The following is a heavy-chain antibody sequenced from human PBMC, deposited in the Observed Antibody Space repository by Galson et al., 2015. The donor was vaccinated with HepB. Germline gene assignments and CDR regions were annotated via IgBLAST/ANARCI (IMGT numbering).Heavy chain of an antibody. J-gene: IGHJ4*02. D-gene: IGHD1-1*01. CDR3: TRYNWNDGHDY. CDR2: IYYSGST. CDR1: GGSISSSSYY. Sequence: LSLTCTVSGGSISSSSYYWGWIRQPPGKGLEWIGSIYYSGSTYYNPSLKSRVTISVDTSKNQFSLKLSSVTAADTAVYYCTRYNWNDGHDYWGQGTLVTVSS. V-gene: IGHV4-39*01.